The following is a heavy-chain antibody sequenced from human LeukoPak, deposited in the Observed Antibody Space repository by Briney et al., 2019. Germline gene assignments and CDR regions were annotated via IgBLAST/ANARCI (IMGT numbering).Heavy chain of an antibody. J-gene: IGHJ6*03. D-gene: IGHD6-13*01. CDR1: GGSISSYY. Sequence: PSETLSLTCTVSGGSISSYYWSWLRQPPGKGLEWIGYIYYSGSTNYNPSLKSRVTISVDTSKNQFSLKLSSVTAADTAVYYCARERTIAAAGTRAYYYYMDVWGKGTTVTVSS. CDR2: IYYSGST. CDR3: ARERTIAAAGTRAYYYYMDV. V-gene: IGHV4-59*01.